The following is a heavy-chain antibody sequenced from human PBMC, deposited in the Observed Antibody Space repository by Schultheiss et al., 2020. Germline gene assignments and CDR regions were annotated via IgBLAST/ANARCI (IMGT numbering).Heavy chain of an antibody. CDR2: ISGSGGST. Sequence: GGSLRLSCAASGFTFSSYAMSWVRQAPGKGLEWVSAISGSGGSTYYADSVKGRFTISRDNSKNTLYLQMNSLRAEDTAVYYCANSPAAAGYYYYGMDVWGQGTTVTVS. CDR1: GFTFSSYA. J-gene: IGHJ6*02. CDR3: ANSPAAAGYYYYGMDV. V-gene: IGHV3-23*01. D-gene: IGHD6-13*01.